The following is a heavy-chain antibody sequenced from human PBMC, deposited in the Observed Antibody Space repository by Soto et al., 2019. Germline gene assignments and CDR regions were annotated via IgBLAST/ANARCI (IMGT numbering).Heavy chain of an antibody. D-gene: IGHD3-3*01. CDR2: ISSSSSYI. CDR3: ARDRNDFWSGYPPRGFYYGMDV. Sequence: PGGSLRLSCAASGFTFSSYSMNWVRQAPGKGLEWVSSISSSSSYIYYADSVKGRFTISRDNAKNSLYLQMNSLRAEDTAVYYCARDRNDFWSGYPPRGFYYGMDVWGQGTTVTVSS. V-gene: IGHV3-21*01. J-gene: IGHJ6*02. CDR1: GFTFSSYS.